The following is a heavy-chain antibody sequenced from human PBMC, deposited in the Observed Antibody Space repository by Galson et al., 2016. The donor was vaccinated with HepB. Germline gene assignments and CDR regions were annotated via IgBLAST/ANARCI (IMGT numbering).Heavy chain of an antibody. D-gene: IGHD6-13*01. Sequence: ETLSLTCTVSGDSLSNVGRHWGWFRQSPGMGLEYIGSIHSSGTSYYNPSLTRRVTVSADMSRNQFFLSLTSVTAADTAIYYCVRLGTAAAVANRRGSDYWGQGTRVTVSS. CDR3: VRLGTAAAVANRRGSDY. V-gene: IGHV4-39*01. CDR1: GDSLSNVGRH. CDR2: IHSSGTS. J-gene: IGHJ4*02.